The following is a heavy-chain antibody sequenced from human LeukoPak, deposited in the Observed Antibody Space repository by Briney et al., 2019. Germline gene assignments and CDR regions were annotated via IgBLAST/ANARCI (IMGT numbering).Heavy chain of an antibody. J-gene: IGHJ6*03. CDR1: GYTFTCYY. CDR3: ARDYGPLQSTFYYMDV. CDR2: INPNSGGT. V-gene: IGHV1-2*06. Sequence: ASVKVSCKTSGYTFTCYYIHWVGQAPGQGREWMGRINPNSGGTNYAQKFQGRVTMTRHTSISPAYMELSRLRSDDTAVYYCARDYGPLQSTFYYMDVWGKGTTVTVSS. D-gene: IGHD3-16*01.